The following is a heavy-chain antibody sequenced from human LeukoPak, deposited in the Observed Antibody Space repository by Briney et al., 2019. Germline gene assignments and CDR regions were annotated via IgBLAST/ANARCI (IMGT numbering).Heavy chain of an antibody. CDR3: AKDRDGFNFREY. J-gene: IGHJ4*02. V-gene: IGHV3-23*01. Sequence: GGSLRLSCAASGFTFSNYAMSWVRQAPGKGLEWISAIVDNGGTTYYADPVKGRFTVSRDNSKNTLFLQMNSLRAEDTAIYFCAKDRDGFNFREYWGQGTLDTVSS. D-gene: IGHD5-24*01. CDR2: IVDNGGTT. CDR1: GFTFSNYA.